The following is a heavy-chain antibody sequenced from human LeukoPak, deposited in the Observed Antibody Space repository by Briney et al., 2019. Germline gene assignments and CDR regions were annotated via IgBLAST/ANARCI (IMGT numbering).Heavy chain of an antibody. CDR1: GGSISSYY. V-gene: IGHV4-59*01. CDR2: IYYSGST. D-gene: IGHD4-23*01. Sequence: PSETLSLTCTVSGGSISSYYWSWIWQPPGKGLEWIGYIYYSGSTNYNPSLKSRVTISVDTSKNQFSLKLSSVTAADTAVYYCAREGVTYSLDYWGQGTLVTVSS. CDR3: AREGVTYSLDY. J-gene: IGHJ4*02.